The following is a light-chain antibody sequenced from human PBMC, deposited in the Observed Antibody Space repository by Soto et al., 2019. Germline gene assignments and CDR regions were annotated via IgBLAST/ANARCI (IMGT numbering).Light chain of an antibody. CDR2: GAS. CDR1: QSVSSSY. Sequence: ETVLTQSPGTLSLSPGERATLSCRASQSVSSSYLAWYQQKPGQAPRLLIYGASSRATGIPDRFSGSGTGTDFTLTISRLEPEDFAVYYCLQYVSSPPSWTFGQGTKVEI. CDR3: LQYVSSPPSWT. J-gene: IGKJ1*01. V-gene: IGKV3-20*01.